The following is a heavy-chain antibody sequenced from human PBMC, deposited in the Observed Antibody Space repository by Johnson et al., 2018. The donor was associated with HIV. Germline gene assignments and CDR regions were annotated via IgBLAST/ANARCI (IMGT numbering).Heavy chain of an antibody. CDR3: ASTSSGWFYAFDI. D-gene: IGHD6-19*01. CDR2: ISYDGSNK. J-gene: IGHJ3*02. CDR1: GFTFSSYW. V-gene: IGHV3-30-3*01. Sequence: VQLVESGGGLVQPGGSLRLSCAASGFTFSSYWMGWVRQAPGKGLEWVAVISYDGSNKYYADSVKGRFTISRDNSKNTLYLQMNSLGAEATAVYYCASTSSGWFYAFDIWGQGTMVTVSS.